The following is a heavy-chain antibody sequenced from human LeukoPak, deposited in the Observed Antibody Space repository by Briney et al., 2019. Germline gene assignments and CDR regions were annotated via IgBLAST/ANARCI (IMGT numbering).Heavy chain of an antibody. V-gene: IGHV3-23*01. J-gene: IGHJ4*02. CDR1: GFTFSNYA. D-gene: IGHD3-9*01. CDR2: IHSDGTT. CDR3: AKRYFGNYYFDF. Sequence: GGSLRLSCAASGFTFSNYAMSWVCQAPGKGLEWVSGIHSDGTTYYADSVKGRFTISRDNSKNTLYLQMKSLTAEDTAIYYCAKRYFGNYYFDFWGQGTLVTVSS.